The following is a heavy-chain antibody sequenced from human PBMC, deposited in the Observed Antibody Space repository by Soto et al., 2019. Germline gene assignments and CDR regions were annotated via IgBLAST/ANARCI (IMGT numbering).Heavy chain of an antibody. J-gene: IGHJ5*02. CDR3: ARAPNPYSSSSGWFDP. CDR2: INPNSGGT. V-gene: IGHV1-2*02. CDR1: GYTFTGYY. D-gene: IGHD6-6*01. Sequence: ASVKVSCKASGYTFTGYYMHWVRQAPGQGLEWMGWINPNSGGTNYAQKFQGRVTMTRDTSISTAYMELSRLRSDDTAVYYCARAPNPYSSSSGWFDPWGQGTLVTVSS.